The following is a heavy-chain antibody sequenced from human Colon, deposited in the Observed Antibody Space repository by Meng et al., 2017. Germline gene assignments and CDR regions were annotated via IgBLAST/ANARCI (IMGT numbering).Heavy chain of an antibody. Sequence: QVHLHESGPGLVRPSDDLALVCTVSGGSIKSGGYHWSGVRQTPGKGLEYIGFMSDSRPTDYNPSLRSRVSISEIGSSKNQFSLTLRSVTAADTATYFCAMDTLYGTDYWGQGVLVTVSS. D-gene: IGHD4-17*01. CDR3: AMDTLYGTDY. CDR2: MSDSRPT. CDR1: GGSIKSGGYH. J-gene: IGHJ4*02. V-gene: IGHV4-31*03.